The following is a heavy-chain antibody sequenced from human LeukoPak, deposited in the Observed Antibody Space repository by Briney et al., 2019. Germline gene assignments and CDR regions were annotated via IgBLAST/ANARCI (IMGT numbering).Heavy chain of an antibody. V-gene: IGHV1-69*05. D-gene: IGHD3-3*01. CDR1: GGTFSSYA. J-gene: IGHJ3*02. CDR3: ASHLYYDFWSGYSNAFDI. CDR2: IIPIFGTA. Sequence: SVKVSCKASGGTFSSYAISWVRQAPGQGLEWMGGIIPIFGTANYAQKFQGRVTITTDESTSTAYMELSRLRSDDTAVYYCASHLYYDFWSGYSNAFDIWGQGTMVTVSS.